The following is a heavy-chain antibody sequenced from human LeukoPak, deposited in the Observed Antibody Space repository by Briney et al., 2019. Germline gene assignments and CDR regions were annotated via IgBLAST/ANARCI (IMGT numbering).Heavy chain of an antibody. CDR1: DDSIFSGTYY. J-gene: IGHJ4*02. CDR2: IYISGST. Sequence: SETLSLTCTVSDDSIFSGTYYWSWIRQPAGKGLEWIGRIYISGSTNYNPSLKSRVTISVDTSKNQFSLKLSSVTAADTAVYYCARVVRGDYGFDYWGQGTLVTVSS. D-gene: IGHD4-17*01. V-gene: IGHV4-61*02. CDR3: ARVVRGDYGFDY.